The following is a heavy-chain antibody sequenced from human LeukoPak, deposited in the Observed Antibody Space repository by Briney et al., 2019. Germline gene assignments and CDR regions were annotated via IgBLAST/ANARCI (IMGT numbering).Heavy chain of an antibody. Sequence: SVKVSCKASGGTFSSYAISWVRQAPGQGLEWMGGIIPIFGTANYAQKFQGRVTITADESTSTAYMELSSLRSEDTAVYYCARDGGLGGQTPFYPWGQGNLVPVFS. V-gene: IGHV1-69*13. CDR2: IIPIFGTA. CDR1: GGTFSSYA. CDR3: ARDGGLGGQTPFYP. D-gene: IGHD3-16*01. J-gene: IGHJ5*02.